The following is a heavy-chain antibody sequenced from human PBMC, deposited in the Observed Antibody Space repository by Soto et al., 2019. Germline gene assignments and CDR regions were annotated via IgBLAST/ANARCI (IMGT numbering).Heavy chain of an antibody. CDR3: ARDVTMVRGVGRSDYYYYGMDV. D-gene: IGHD3-10*01. CDR2: ISYDGSNK. Sequence: QVQLVESGGGVVQPGRSLRLSCAASGFTFSSYAMHWVRQAPGKGLEWVAVISYDGSNKYYADSVKGRFTISRDNSKNTLYLQMNSLRAEDTAVYYCARDVTMVRGVGRSDYYYYGMDVWGQGTTLTVSS. V-gene: IGHV3-30-3*01. J-gene: IGHJ6*02. CDR1: GFTFSSYA.